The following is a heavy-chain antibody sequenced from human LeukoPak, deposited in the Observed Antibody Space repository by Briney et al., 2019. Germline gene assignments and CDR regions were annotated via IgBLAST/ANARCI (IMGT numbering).Heavy chain of an antibody. CDR1: GFTFGSFA. CDR3: AKDGSWGDYQFYFYMDV. Sequence: PGGSLRLSCEASGFTFGSFAMSWVRQAPGKGLEGVSGIRGSGYYTYYADSVKGRFTISRDNSKNTLYIEVNSLRAEDTALYFCAKDGSWGDYQFYFYMDVWGKGTTVTVSS. CDR2: IRGSGYYT. J-gene: IGHJ6*03. V-gene: IGHV3-23*01. D-gene: IGHD3-16*01.